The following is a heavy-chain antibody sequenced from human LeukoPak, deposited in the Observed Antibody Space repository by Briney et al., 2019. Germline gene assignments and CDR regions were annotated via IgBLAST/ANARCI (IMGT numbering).Heavy chain of an antibody. J-gene: IGHJ4*02. CDR2: IYFSGST. Sequence: PSETLSLTCTVSDGSLNPYYWSWIRQPAGKGLDWIGRIYFSGSTHYIPSLQSRVTMSVDTSKNQFSLKLSSVTAADTAVYYCARTSASGGTYFDYWGQGTLVTVSS. V-gene: IGHV4-4*07. CDR3: ARTSASGGTYFDY. D-gene: IGHD1-26*01. CDR1: DGSLNPYY.